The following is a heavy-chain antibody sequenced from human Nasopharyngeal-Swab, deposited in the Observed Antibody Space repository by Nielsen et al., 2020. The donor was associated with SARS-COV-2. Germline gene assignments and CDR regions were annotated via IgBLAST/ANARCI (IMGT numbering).Heavy chain of an antibody. CDR2: TEIGGTT. Sequence: GESLKISCAVSGLTVSSTYMSWVRQAPGKGLEWVSVTEIGGTTHYADSVKGRFTISRDNAKNTLYLQMNSLRVDDTAVYYCVKHQGSPSDQWGQGTLVTVSS. V-gene: IGHV3-53*01. CDR1: GLTVSSTY. CDR3: VKHQGSPSDQ. J-gene: IGHJ4*02.